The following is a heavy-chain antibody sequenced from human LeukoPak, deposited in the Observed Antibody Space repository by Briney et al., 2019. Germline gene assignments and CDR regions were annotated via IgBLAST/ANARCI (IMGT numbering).Heavy chain of an antibody. CDR1: GFTFSSYW. D-gene: IGHD6-13*01. Sequence: PGGSLRLSCAASGFTFSSYWMSWVRQAPGKGLEWVANIKQDGSDKYYVDSVKGRFTISRDNSKNTLFLQMNSLRAEDTAVYYCARDSYSSSWYGDYYYYYMDVWGKGTTVTVSS. V-gene: IGHV3-7*01. CDR2: IKQDGSDK. CDR3: ARDSYSSSWYGDYYYYYMDV. J-gene: IGHJ6*03.